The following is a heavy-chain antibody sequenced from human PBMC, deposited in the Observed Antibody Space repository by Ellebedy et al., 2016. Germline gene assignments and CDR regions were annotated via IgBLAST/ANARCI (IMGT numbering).Heavy chain of an antibody. V-gene: IGHV3-74*01. Sequence: GESLKISXAASGFTFSTYWMHWVRQAPVKGLVWVSRINTDGSSATYADSVKGRFTISRDNAKNTLYLQMNSLRAEDTAVYYCARGDGLNYRDTCDIWGQGTMVTVSS. D-gene: IGHD5-24*01. CDR1: GFTFSTYW. CDR3: ARGDGLNYRDTCDI. CDR2: INTDGSSA. J-gene: IGHJ3*02.